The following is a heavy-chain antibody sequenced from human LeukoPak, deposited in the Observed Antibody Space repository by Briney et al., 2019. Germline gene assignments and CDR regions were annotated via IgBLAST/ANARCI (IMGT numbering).Heavy chain of an antibody. V-gene: IGHV1-69*05. CDR1: GGTFSSYA. D-gene: IGHD4-17*01. CDR3: ARGPVNGDYDYDAFDI. J-gene: IGHJ3*02. Sequence: SVKVSCKASGGTFSSYAISWVRQAPGQGLEWMGGIIPIFGTANYAQKFQGRVTITTDESTSTAYMELSSLRSEDTAVYYCARGPVNGDYDYDAFDIWGQGTMLTVSS. CDR2: IIPIFGTA.